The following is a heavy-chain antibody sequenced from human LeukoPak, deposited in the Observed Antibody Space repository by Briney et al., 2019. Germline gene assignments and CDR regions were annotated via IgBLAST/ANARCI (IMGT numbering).Heavy chain of an antibody. Sequence: ASVKVFCEASGYTFTSYGISWVRQAPGQGLEWMGWISAYNGNTNYAQKLKGRVTMTTDTSTSTAYMELRSLRSDDTAVYYCARDPDLDCSGGSCYYNWFDPWGQGTLVTVSS. CDR2: ISAYNGNT. D-gene: IGHD2-15*01. J-gene: IGHJ5*02. CDR1: GYTFTSYG. CDR3: ARDPDLDCSGGSCYYNWFDP. V-gene: IGHV1-18*01.